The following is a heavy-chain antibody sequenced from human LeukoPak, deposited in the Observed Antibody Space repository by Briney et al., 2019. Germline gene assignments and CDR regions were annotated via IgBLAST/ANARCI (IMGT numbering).Heavy chain of an antibody. V-gene: IGHV1-69*05. CDR1: GGTFSSYA. CDR2: IIPIFGTA. Sequence: SVKVSCKASGGTFSSYAISWVRQAPGQGLEWMGRIIPIFGTASYAQKFQGRVTITTDESTSTAYMELSSLRSEDTAVYYCARDGVGYYDSSGYYLFDYWGQGTLVTVSS. J-gene: IGHJ4*02. D-gene: IGHD3-22*01. CDR3: ARDGVGYYDSSGYYLFDY.